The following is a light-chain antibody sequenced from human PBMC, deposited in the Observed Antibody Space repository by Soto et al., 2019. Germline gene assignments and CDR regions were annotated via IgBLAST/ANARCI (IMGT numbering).Light chain of an antibody. Sequence: TLSLAPRGIATLSFRASQSVSSYLACYQQKPGQAPRLLIYDASNMATGIPARVSGSGSGTDFTLTISSLETEDSAIYDCQQSSSWHTFGQGTKL. J-gene: IGKJ1*01. CDR1: QSVSSY. CDR3: QQSSSWHT. CDR2: DAS. V-gene: IGKV3-11*01.